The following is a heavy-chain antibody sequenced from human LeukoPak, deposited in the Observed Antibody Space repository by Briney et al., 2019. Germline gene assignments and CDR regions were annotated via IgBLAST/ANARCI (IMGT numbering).Heavy chain of an antibody. V-gene: IGHV3-21*01. Sequence: GGSLRLSCAASGFTFSSYSMNWVRQAPGKGLEWVSSISSSSSYIYYADSVKGRFTISRDNAKNSLYLQMNSLSAEDTAVYYCARELTIAVAGTGAFDYWGQGTLVTVSS. J-gene: IGHJ4*02. CDR1: GFTFSSYS. CDR2: ISSSSSYI. CDR3: ARELTIAVAGTGAFDY. D-gene: IGHD6-19*01.